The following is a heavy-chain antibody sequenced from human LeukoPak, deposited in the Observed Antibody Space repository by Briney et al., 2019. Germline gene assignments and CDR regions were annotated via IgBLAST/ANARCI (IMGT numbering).Heavy chain of an antibody. CDR1: GYTFTTYG. V-gene: IGHV3-21*04. D-gene: IGHD6-19*01. CDR3: ARGRSGWYEAF. CDR2: ISSTNYYT. Sequence: GGSLRLSCVGSGYTFTTYGMSWVRQAPGKGLEWVAYISSTNYYTYYADSVKGRFTISRDNAKNSLYLQMNSLRAEDTAVYYCARGRSGWYEAFWGQGTLVTVSS. J-gene: IGHJ4*02.